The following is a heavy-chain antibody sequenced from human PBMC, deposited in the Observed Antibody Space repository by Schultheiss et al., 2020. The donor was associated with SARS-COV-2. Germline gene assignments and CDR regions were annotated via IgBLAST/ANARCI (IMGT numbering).Heavy chain of an antibody. J-gene: IGHJ6*03. V-gene: IGHV4-59*12. CDR2: IYHSGST. Sequence: SETLSLTCTVSGGSISSYYWSWIRQPPGKGLEWIGYIYHSGSTYYNPSLKSRVTISVDRSKNQFSLKLSSVTAADTAVYYCARGRYLVVVPADYYYMDVWGKGTTVTVSS. CDR3: ARGRYLVVVPADYYYMDV. CDR1: GGSISSYY. D-gene: IGHD2-2*01.